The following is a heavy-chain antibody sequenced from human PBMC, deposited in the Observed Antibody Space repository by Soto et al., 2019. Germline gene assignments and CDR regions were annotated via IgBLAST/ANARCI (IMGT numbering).Heavy chain of an antibody. D-gene: IGHD1-1*01. CDR3: AKDLFELQRRGRMDV. CDR1: GFTFSIYG. J-gene: IGHJ6*02. Sequence: QVQLVEAGGGVVQPGRSLRLSCAASGFTFSIYGMNWVRQAPGKGLEWVAFISYDGSNKYYADSVKGRFTISRDNSKNTLYLQMNSLRPEDRAVHYCAKDLFELQRRGRMDVWGQGTTVTVSS. CDR2: ISYDGSNK. V-gene: IGHV3-30*18.